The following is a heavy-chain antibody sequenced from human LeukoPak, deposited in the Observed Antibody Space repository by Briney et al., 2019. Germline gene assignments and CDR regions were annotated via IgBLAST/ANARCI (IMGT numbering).Heavy chain of an antibody. CDR3: ARDPATVTSCLDC. CDR1: GFMFSDYG. CDR2: IWYDGSKT. J-gene: IGHJ4*02. V-gene: IGHV3-33*01. Sequence: GRSLRLSCAASGFMFSDYGMHWVRQAPGKGLEWVAVIWYDGSKTYYVDSVKGRFSISRDNSKNTLYLQMSSLKVEDTAIYYCARDPATVTSCLDCWGQGTLVTVSS. D-gene: IGHD4-17*01.